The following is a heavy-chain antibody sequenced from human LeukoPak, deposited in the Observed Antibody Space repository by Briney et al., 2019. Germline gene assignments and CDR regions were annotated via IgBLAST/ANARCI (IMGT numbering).Heavy chain of an antibody. Sequence: GASVKVSCKASGGTFSSYAISWVRQAPGQGLEWMGGIIPIFGTANYAQKFQGRVTITADESTSTAYMELSSLRSEDTAVYYCARANTPYSRHYGYEYYFDYWGQGTLVTVSS. CDR2: IIPIFGTA. CDR1: GGTFSSYA. V-gene: IGHV1-69*13. J-gene: IGHJ4*02. CDR3: ARANTPYSRHYGYEYYFDY. D-gene: IGHD5-18*01.